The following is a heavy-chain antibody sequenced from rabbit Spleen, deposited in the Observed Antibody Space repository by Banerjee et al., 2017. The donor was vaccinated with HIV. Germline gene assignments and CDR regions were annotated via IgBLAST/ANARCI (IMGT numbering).Heavy chain of an antibody. V-gene: IGHV1S40*01. Sequence: QQLVESGRGLVQPGASLTLTCKASGFSFSTGYYMSWVRQAPGKGLEWIGCIGTGSGTTYYASWAKGRFTISKTSSTTVTLQMTSLTAADTATYFCARNFDLWGQGTLVTVS. CDR3: ARNFDL. CDR2: IGTGSGTT. CDR1: GFSFSTGYY. J-gene: IGHJ4*01.